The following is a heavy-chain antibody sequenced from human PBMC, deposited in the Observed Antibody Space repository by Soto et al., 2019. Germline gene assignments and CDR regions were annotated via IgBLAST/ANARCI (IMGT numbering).Heavy chain of an antibody. D-gene: IGHD3-10*01. V-gene: IGHV5-51*01. Sequence: PGESLKISCKAPGYSLSNFWIAWVRRSPGKGLDWMAIVYTATSESISTPSFQGQVTISAAESLDNTYLQWRTLKPSDTAIYYCARPYYYAPAGSHPSAPHFFDQRGPGTVVTVSS. J-gene: IGHJ4*02. CDR2: VYTATSES. CDR3: ARPYYYAPAGSHPSAPHFFDQ. CDR1: GYSLSNFW.